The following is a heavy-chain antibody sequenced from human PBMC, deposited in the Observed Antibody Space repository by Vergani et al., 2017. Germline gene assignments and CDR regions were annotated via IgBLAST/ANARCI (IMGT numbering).Heavy chain of an antibody. CDR2: FDPEDGET. J-gene: IGHJ6*02. D-gene: IGHD5-18*01. V-gene: IGHV1-24*01. Sequence: QVQLVQSGAEVKKPGSSVKVSCKASGGTFSSYAISWVRQAPGQGLEWMGGFDPEDGETIYAQKFQGRVTMTEDTSTDTAYMELSSLRSEDTAVYYCATAGYDPLSYYYYYYGMDVWGQGTTVTVSS. CDR1: GGTFSSYA. CDR3: ATAGYDPLSYYYYYYGMDV.